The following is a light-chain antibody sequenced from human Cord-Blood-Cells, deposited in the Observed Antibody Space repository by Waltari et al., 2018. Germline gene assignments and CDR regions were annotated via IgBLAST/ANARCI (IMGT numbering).Light chain of an antibody. J-gene: IGKJ4*01. Sequence: AIQLTQSPSSLSASVGDRVTITCRASQGISSALAWYQQKPGKAPKLLIYDASSLESGVPSRFSGIESGTDFTLTISSLQPEDFAPYSCHQFNSYPLTFGGGTRWRSN. CDR2: DAS. CDR1: QGISSA. V-gene: IGKV1-13*02. CDR3: HQFNSYPLT.